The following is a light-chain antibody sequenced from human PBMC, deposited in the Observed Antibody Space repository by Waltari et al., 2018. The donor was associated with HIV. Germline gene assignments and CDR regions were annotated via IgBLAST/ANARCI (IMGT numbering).Light chain of an antibody. Sequence: IQMTQSPSSLSASVGSRVTITCQASQDITTSLNWYQQKPGKTPKLLIHDASNLETGVPSRFTGSGSWTEFTFTISSLQPEDIATYYCQQFENLPFTFGPGTKVDLK. V-gene: IGKV1-33*01. CDR2: DAS. J-gene: IGKJ3*01. CDR1: QDITTS. CDR3: QQFENLPFT.